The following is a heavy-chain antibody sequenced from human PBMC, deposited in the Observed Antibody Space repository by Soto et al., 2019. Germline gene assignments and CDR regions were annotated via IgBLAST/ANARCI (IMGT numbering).Heavy chain of an antibody. D-gene: IGHD3-3*01. Sequence: QGQLVDSGGGAVQPGRSLRLSCAASWFIFANYAMDGVRQAPGKGLDWVAVMSDDGKQKYYSDSVKGRFTISRDNSKNTLFLQMSSLRPDDTAIYYCARERRILRFLDGPKYYHYVMDVWGQGTTVTVAS. J-gene: IGHJ6*02. CDR3: ARERRILRFLDGPKYYHYVMDV. V-gene: IGHV3-30*04. CDR2: MSDDGKQK. CDR1: WFIFANYA.